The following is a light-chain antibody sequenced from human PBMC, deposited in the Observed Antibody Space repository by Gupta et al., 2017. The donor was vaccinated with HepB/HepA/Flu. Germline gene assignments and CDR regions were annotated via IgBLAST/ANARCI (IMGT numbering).Light chain of an antibody. J-gene: IGLJ2*01. CDR1: SSDVGGYNY. CDR2: DVI. CDR3: CSYAGCDTFCVV. Sequence: QSALTQPRSVSGSPGPSVTISCTGTSSDVGGYNYVSWYQHHPGKAPKLMIYDVIKRPSGVPDRFSGSKYGNTASLTTSGLQAEDEADYYCCSYAGCDTFCVVFGGGTKLTVL. V-gene: IGLV2-11*01.